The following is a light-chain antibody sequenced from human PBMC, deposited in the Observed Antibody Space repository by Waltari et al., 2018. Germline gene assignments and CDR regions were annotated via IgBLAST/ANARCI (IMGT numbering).Light chain of an antibody. CDR1: SNDLGTYNL. CDR2: EGT. Sequence: QSALTQPASVSGSPGQSITISCTGSSNDLGTYNLVSWYQQHPGKAPKLMIYEGTERPSVVSNRFSGSKSGTTASLTISGLQAEDEADYYCCSYAGSTTFLYVFGTGTKVTVL. CDR3: CSYAGSTTFLYV. J-gene: IGLJ1*01. V-gene: IGLV2-23*01.